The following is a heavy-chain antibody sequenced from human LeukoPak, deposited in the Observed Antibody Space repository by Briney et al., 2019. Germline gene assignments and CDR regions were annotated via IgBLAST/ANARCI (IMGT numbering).Heavy chain of an antibody. CDR3: ARGGGYASPIGY. J-gene: IGHJ4*02. D-gene: IGHD5-18*01. CDR2: IYHSGST. Sequence: SETLSLTCTLSGGSISTYYWSWIRQPPGKGLEWIGYIYHSGSTNYNPSLKSRVTISVDTSKNQFSLNLSSVTAADTAVYYCARGGGYASPIGYWGEGALLAVSS. V-gene: IGHV4-59*01. CDR1: GGSISTYY.